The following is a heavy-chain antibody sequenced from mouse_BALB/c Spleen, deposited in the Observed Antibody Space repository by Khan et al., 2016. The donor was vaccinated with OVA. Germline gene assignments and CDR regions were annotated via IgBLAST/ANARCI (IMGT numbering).Heavy chain of an antibody. CDR2: INPTTDYT. V-gene: IGHV1-7*01. J-gene: IGHJ3*01. Sequence: VQLQESGAELAKPGASVKMSCKASGYTFTSYWMHWVKQRPGQGLEWIGYINPTTDYTEYNQIFKDKATLTADKSSSTAYMQLSSLTSEDSAVNYWVNHGSSYAWFTNWGQGTLGTVSA. CDR1: GYTFTSYW. D-gene: IGHD1-1*01. CDR3: VNHGSSYAWFTN.